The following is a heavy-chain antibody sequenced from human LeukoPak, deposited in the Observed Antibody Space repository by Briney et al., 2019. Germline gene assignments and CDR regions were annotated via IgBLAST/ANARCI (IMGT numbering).Heavy chain of an antibody. J-gene: IGHJ6*02. CDR3: AKDLYGGNSHYYYGMDV. V-gene: IGHV3-30*18. D-gene: IGHD4-23*01. CDR1: GFTFSSYG. Sequence: GRSLRLSCAASGFTFSSYGMHWVRQAPGKGLEWVAVISYDGSNKYYADSVKGRFTISRDNSKNTLYLQMNSLRAEDTAEYYCAKDLYGGNSHYYYGMDVWDQGTTVTVSS. CDR2: ISYDGSNK.